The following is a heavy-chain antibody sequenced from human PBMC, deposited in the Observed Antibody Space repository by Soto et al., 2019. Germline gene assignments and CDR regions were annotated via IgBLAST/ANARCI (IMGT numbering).Heavy chain of an antibody. V-gene: IGHV3-33*01. J-gene: IGHJ4*02. Sequence: ESGGGVVQPGRSLRLSCAASGFTFRTYGMYWVRQAPGKGLEWVAVIWYDASNKYYADSVKGRFTISRDNSENTLYLQMNSLRAEDMAVYYCARGRVDGGELDLWGQGTLVTVSS. D-gene: IGHD1-26*01. CDR3: ARGRVDGGELDL. CDR1: GFTFRTYG. CDR2: IWYDASNK.